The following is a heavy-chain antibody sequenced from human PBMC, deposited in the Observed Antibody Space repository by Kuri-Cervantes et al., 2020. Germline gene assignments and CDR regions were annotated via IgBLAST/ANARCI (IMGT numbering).Heavy chain of an antibody. D-gene: IGHD5-12*01. V-gene: IGHV3-52*01. Sequence: GESLKISCAASGFTFSSSWMHWVCQAPEKGLEWVADIKCDGSEKYYADSVKGRFTISRDNAKNSLFLQMNSLRAEDTAVYYCARGSGHVSWGQGTLVTVSS. CDR1: GFTFSSSW. CDR3: ARGSGHVS. J-gene: IGHJ4*02. CDR2: IKCDGSEK.